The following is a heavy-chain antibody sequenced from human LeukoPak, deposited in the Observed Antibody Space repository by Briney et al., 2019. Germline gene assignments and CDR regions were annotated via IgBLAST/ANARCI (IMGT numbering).Heavy chain of an antibody. CDR2: ISSSSSYI. J-gene: IGHJ5*02. CDR1: GFTFSSYS. Sequence: GRSLRPPCAASGFTFSSYSMNWVRQAPGKWLEWVSSISSSSSYIYYADSVKGRFTISRDNAKNSLYLQMNSLRAEDTAVYYCASEGAARRNWFDPWGQGTLVTVSS. V-gene: IGHV3-21*01. D-gene: IGHD6-6*01. CDR3: ASEGAARRNWFDP.